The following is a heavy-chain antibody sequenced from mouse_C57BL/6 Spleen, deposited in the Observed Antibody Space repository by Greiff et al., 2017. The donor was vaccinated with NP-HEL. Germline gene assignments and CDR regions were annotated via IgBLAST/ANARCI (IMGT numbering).Heavy chain of an antibody. CDR3: ARDGLDY. Sequence: EVKLMESGGGLVKPGGSLKLSCAASGFTFSDYGMHWVRQAPEKGLEWVAYISSGSSTIYYADTVKGRFTISRDNAKNTLFLQMTSLGSEDTAMYYCARDGLDYWGQGTTLTVSS. J-gene: IGHJ2*01. CDR2: ISSGSSTI. CDR1: GFTFSDYG. D-gene: IGHD2-3*01. V-gene: IGHV5-17*01.